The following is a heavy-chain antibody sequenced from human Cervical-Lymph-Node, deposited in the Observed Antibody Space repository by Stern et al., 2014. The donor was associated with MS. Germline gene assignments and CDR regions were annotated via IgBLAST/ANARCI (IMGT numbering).Heavy chain of an antibody. CDR3: ARERMIRELGYGMDV. J-gene: IGHJ6*02. Sequence: QVQLGQSGGEVKKPGAAGGASGKASGYTFPSYGINWVRQAPGQGLEWMGWISAYNGKTNYAQKLQGRVTMTTDTSTSTAYMELRSLRSDDTAVYYCARERMIRELGYGMDVWGQGTTVTVSS. CDR2: ISAYNGKT. D-gene: IGHD3-10*01. V-gene: IGHV1-18*01. CDR1: GYTFPSYG.